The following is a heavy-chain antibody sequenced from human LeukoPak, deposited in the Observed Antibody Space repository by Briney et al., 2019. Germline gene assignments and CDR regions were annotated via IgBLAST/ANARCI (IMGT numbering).Heavy chain of an antibody. CDR3: ARRDTTGWYHHFDY. V-gene: IGHV3-53*01. CDR2: LYSGGGA. CDR1: GFTVSSNS. J-gene: IGHJ4*02. D-gene: IGHD6-19*01. Sequence: GGSLRPSCAASGFTVSSNSMSWVRQAPGKGLEWVSILYSGGGANYADSVKGRFTISRDNSRNTLFLQMNSLRAVDTAVYYCARRDTTGWYHHFDYWGQGTLVTVSS.